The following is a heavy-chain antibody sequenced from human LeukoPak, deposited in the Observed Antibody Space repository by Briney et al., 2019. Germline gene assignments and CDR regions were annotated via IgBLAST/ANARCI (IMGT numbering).Heavy chain of an antibody. J-gene: IGHJ1*01. Sequence: PGGSLRLSCAASAFTFSDYSMNWVRQAPGKGLEWISYISGRSSTIYYADSVRGRFTISRDNAKKTVSLQMNSLRPEDTGVYYCARAPSEIGGYYPEYFRHWGQGTLVTVSS. CDR3: ARAPSEIGGYYPEYFRH. D-gene: IGHD3-22*01. CDR2: ISGRSSTI. V-gene: IGHV3-48*04. CDR1: AFTFSDYS.